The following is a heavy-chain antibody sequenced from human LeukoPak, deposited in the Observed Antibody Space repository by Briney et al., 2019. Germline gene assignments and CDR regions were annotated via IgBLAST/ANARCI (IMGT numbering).Heavy chain of an antibody. D-gene: IGHD2-2*01. J-gene: IGHJ4*02. Sequence: PGGSLRLSCAASGFTFSSYAMSLVRQAPGKGLEWVSAISGSGGSTYYADSVKGRFTISRDNSKNTLYLQMNSLRAEDTAVYYCASNTRYCSSTSCYSPGDYWGQGTLVTVSS. V-gene: IGHV3-23*01. CDR3: ASNTRYCSSTSCYSPGDY. CDR1: GFTFSSYA. CDR2: ISGSGGST.